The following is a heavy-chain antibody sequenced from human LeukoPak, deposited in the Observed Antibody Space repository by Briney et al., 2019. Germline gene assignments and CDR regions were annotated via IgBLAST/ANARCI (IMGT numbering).Heavy chain of an antibody. D-gene: IGHD6-13*01. Sequence: SETLSLTCAVYGGSLSGYYWAWIRQPPGKGLEWIGYIYYSGNTNYNPSLKSRVTISVDTSKNQFSLKLRSVTAADTAVYYCARVYYSRSYDYWYFDLWGRGTLVTVSS. V-gene: IGHV4-59*01. CDR2: IYYSGNT. CDR1: GGSLSGYY. CDR3: ARVYYSRSYDYWYFDL. J-gene: IGHJ2*01.